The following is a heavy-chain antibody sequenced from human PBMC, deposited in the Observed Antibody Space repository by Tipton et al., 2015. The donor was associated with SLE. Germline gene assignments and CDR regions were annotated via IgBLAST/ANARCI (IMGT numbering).Heavy chain of an antibody. D-gene: IGHD1/OR15-1a*01. Sequence: TLSLTCTVSGGSISSSNYSWGWIRQSPGKGLEWIGSINHSGSTFYNPSLKSRVTISVDTSKTQFSLELTSVTAADTTLYYCVRHVNTRDAFDIWGRGTMVTVSP. CDR1: GGSISSSNYS. V-gene: IGHV4-39*01. J-gene: IGHJ3*02. CDR2: INHSGST. CDR3: VRHVNTRDAFDI.